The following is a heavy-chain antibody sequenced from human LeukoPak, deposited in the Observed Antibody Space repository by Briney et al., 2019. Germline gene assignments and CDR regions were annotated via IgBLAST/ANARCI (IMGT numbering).Heavy chain of an antibody. Sequence: ASVKVSCKASGYTFTNYGISWVRQAPGQGLEWVGWISVYNGNTNYEQKFQGRVTMTTDTSTSTAYMELSSLRSEDTAVYYCARGATITGTTRSTWWFDPWGQGTLVTVSS. CDR3: ARGATITGTTRSTWWFDP. CDR2: ISVYNGNT. J-gene: IGHJ5*02. D-gene: IGHD1-7*01. CDR1: GYTFTNYG. V-gene: IGHV1-18*01.